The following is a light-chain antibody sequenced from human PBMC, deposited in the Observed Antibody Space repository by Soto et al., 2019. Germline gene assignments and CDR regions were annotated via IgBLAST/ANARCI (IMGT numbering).Light chain of an antibody. V-gene: IGLV2-8*01. CDR3: ATWHDSLNLLYV. Sequence: QSVLTQPPSASGSPGQSVTISCTGTSSDVGKYDYVSWFQHHPGRAPKHIIYEVSKRPSGVPDRFSGSKSGSTASLTVSGLETQDAADYYCATWHDSLNLLYVFGAGNKVT. CDR2: EVS. J-gene: IGLJ1*01. CDR1: SSDVGKYDY.